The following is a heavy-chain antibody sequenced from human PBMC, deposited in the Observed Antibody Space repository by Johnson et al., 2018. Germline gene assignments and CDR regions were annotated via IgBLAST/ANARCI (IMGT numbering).Heavy chain of an antibody. J-gene: IGHJ3*02. CDR2: ISWNSGSI. CDR1: GFTFDDYA. Sequence: VQLVESGGGLVQPGRSLRLSCAASGFTFDDYAMHWVRQAPGKGLEWVSGISWNSGSIGYADAVKGRFTISRDNAKNSLYLQMNSLRAEDTALYYCAKESLVGDAFDSWGQGTMVTVSS. D-gene: IGHD1-26*01. V-gene: IGHV3-9*01. CDR3: AKESLVGDAFDS.